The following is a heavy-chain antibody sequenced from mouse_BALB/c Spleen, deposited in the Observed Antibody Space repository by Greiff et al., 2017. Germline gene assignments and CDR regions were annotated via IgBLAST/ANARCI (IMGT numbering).Heavy chain of an antibody. J-gene: IGHJ2*01. V-gene: IGHV3-2*02. D-gene: IGHD1-1*01. CDR3: ARGGGYYGLDY. Sequence: EVQLQQSGPGLVKPSQSLSLTCTVTGYSITSDYAWNWIRQFPGNKLEWMGYISYSGSTSYNPSLKSRISITRDTSKNQFFLQLNSVTTEDTATYYCARGGGYYGLDYWGQGTTLTVAS. CDR2: ISYSGST. CDR1: GYSITSDYA.